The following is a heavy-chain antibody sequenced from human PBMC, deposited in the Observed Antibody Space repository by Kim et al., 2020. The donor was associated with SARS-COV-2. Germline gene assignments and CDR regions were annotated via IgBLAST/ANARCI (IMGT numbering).Heavy chain of an antibody. V-gene: IGHV4-59*01. D-gene: IGHD6-13*01. J-gene: IGHJ4*02. Sequence: PPLRSRVTISVDTSKNQFSLKLTSVTAADTAVYYCARTTYSSSRPYYFDYWGQGNLVTVSS. CDR3: ARTTYSSSRPYYFDY.